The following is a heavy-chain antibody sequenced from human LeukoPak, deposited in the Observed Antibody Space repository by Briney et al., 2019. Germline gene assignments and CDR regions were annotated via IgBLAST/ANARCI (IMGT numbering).Heavy chain of an antibody. D-gene: IGHD5-18*01. V-gene: IGHV4-59*08. CDR1: GGSISSYY. J-gene: IGHJ4*02. Sequence: SETLSLTCTVSGGSISSYYWSWIRQPPGKGLEWIGYIYYSGSTNYNPSLKSRVTISVDTSKNQFSLKLSSVTAADTAVYYCERHFRGRSYGFVYWGQGTLVTVSS. CDR3: ERHFRGRSYGFVY. CDR2: IYYSGST.